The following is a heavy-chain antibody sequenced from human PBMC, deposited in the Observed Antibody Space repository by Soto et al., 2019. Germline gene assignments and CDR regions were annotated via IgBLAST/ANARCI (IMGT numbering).Heavy chain of an antibody. D-gene: IGHD6-6*01. Sequence: SQTLPLTCAISGDSVSSNSAAWNWIRQSPSRGLEWLGRTYYRSKWYNDYAVSVKSRITINPDTSKNQFSLQLNSVTPEDTAVYYWARANGYAYSSSARFAGFYGMDVWGRGTTGTVAS. CDR3: ARANGYAYSSSARFAGFYGMDV. CDR2: TYYRSKWYN. V-gene: IGHV6-1*01. J-gene: IGHJ6*02. CDR1: GDSVSSNSAA.